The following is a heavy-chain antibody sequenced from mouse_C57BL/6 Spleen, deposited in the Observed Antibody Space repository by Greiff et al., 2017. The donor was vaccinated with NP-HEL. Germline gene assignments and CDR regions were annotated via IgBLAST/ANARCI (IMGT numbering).Heavy chain of an antibody. CDR3: ARSGGNFDV. D-gene: IGHD3-2*02. J-gene: IGHJ1*03. Sequence: QVQLKQPGAELVMPGASVKLSCKASGYTFTSYWMHWVKQRPGQGLEWIGEIDPSDSYTNYNQKFKGKSTLTVDKSSSTAYMQLSSLTSEDSAVYYCARSGGNFDVGGTGTTVTVSS. V-gene: IGHV1-69*01. CDR1: GYTFTSYW. CDR2: IDPSDSYT.